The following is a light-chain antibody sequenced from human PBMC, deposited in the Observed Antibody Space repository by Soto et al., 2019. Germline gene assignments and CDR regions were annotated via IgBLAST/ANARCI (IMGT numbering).Light chain of an antibody. CDR3: QQYSSSPLT. CDR2: GTS. CDR1: QSVRSSH. V-gene: IGKV3-20*01. Sequence: EIVLTQSACTLSLSPGERATLSCGASQSVRSSHLAWYQQKHGQAPRLLIYGTSSRATGIPDRFSGSGYGTDFNLTISRLETEDFAVYHCQQYSSSPLTFGGGTKVDIK. J-gene: IGKJ4*01.